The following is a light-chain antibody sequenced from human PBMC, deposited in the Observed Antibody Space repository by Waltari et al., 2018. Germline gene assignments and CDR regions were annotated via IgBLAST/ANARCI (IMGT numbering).Light chain of an antibody. CDR2: RNK. CDR1: SSNIGSHS. Sequence: QSVLTQPPSASGTPGQRVTISCSGSSSNIGSHSVYWYQQLPGTAPKLLIYRNKQRPSGVPDRFYGSKSGTSASMAISGIRSEDEVDYYCAAWDDSLNGHWVFGGGTKVTVL. CDR3: AAWDDSLNGHWV. V-gene: IGLV1-47*01. J-gene: IGLJ3*02.